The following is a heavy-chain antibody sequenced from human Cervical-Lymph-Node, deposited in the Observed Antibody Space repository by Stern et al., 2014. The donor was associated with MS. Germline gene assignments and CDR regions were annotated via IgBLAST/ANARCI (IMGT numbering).Heavy chain of an antibody. CDR1: GLTVSRDY. CDR3: ARDTSSPERSDW. Sequence: EVQLVEPGGGVIQPGGSLRLSCTASGLTVSRDYMTWVPQAPGNGLELVSLITNVGSTFYTDSVKGRFTISRDDSKNTVYLHMTSLRAEDTAMYYCARDTSSPERSDWWGQGTLVTVSS. CDR2: ITNVGST. D-gene: IGHD1-1*01. V-gene: IGHV3-53*01. J-gene: IGHJ4*02.